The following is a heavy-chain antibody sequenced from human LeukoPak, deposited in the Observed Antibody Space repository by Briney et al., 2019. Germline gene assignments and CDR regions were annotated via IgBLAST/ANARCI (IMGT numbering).Heavy chain of an antibody. J-gene: IGHJ4*02. CDR3: ARGVHSYYFDY. D-gene: IGHD2-15*01. CDR1: GDXVSSDSAG. CDR2: TYYRSKWYN. V-gene: IGHV6-1*01. Sequence: SQTLSLTCAISGDXVSSDSAGWSWIRQSPSRGLEWLGRTYYRSKWYNDYAISVKSRITINPDTSKNQFFLQLNSVTPEDTAVYYCARGVHSYYFDYWGQGTLVTVSS.